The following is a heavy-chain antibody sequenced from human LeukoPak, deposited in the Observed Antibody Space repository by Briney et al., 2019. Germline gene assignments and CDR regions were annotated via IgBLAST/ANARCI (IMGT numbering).Heavy chain of an antibody. J-gene: IGHJ4*02. CDR1: GFTVSSNY. CDR3: AEDRHWLALDD. CDR2: ITGGGTT. Sequence: GGSLRLSCAASGFTVSSNYISWVRQAPGKGLEWVSGITGGGTTYYADSVKGRVTISRDNSKNTLYLQMNSLRAEDTAVYYCAEDRHWLALDDWGQGTLVTVSS. D-gene: IGHD6-19*01. V-gene: IGHV3-53*01.